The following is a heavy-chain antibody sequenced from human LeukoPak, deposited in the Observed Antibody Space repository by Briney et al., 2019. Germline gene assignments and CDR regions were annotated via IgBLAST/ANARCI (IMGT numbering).Heavy chain of an antibody. CDR2: IYTSGST. CDR3: AREDLYSSSWHNWFDP. J-gene: IGHJ5*02. Sequence: SETLSLTCTVSGGSTSSGSYSWSWIRQPAGKGLEWIGRIYTSGSTNYNPSLKSRVTISVDTSKNQFSLKLNSVTAADTAVYYCAREDLYSSSWHNWFDPWGQGTLVTVSS. CDR1: GGSTSSGSYS. V-gene: IGHV4-61*02. D-gene: IGHD6-13*01.